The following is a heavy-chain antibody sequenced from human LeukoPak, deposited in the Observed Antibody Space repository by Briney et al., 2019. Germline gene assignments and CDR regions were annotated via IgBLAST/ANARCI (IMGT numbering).Heavy chain of an antibody. CDR3: ARSDGGFDY. Sequence: PGGSLRLSCAASGFTFSSYWMHWVRQAPGKGLVWVSHIINDGSRTSYADSVKGRFTISRDNAKNTVYLQMNSLRAEDTAVYYCARSDGGFDYWVRGTLVTVSA. J-gene: IGHJ4*02. CDR1: GFTFSSYW. D-gene: IGHD5-24*01. CDR2: IINDGSRT. V-gene: IGHV3-74*01.